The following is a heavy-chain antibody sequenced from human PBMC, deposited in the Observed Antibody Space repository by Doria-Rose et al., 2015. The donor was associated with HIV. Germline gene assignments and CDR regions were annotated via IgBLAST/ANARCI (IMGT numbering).Heavy chain of an antibody. V-gene: IGHV1-3*04. J-gene: IGHJ4*02. D-gene: IGHD3-3*01. CDR2: INTGNGAT. CDR3: ARMMTMFGGAPFDF. Sequence: QVQLVQSGAGVKKPGASVKLSCKASGYTFRTYDMHWVRQAPGQGLEWMGWINTGNGATKYSQKFQGRVTFTRDTSANTAYMDLTSLTSDDTAVYYCARMMTMFGGAPFDFWGQGTLVTVSS. CDR1: GYTFRTYD.